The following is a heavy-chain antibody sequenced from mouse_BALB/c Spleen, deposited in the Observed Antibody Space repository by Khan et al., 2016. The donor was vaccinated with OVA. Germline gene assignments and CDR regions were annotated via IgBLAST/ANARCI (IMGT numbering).Heavy chain of an antibody. CDR1: GYSFTLYY. CDR2: VNPNNGDS. CDR3: GREGDVFAS. V-gene: IGHV1-26*01. J-gene: IGHJ3*01. D-gene: IGHD3-3*01. Sequence: IQLVQSGPDLVKPGASVRISCKASGYSFTLYYLTWVKQSHGESLEWIGRVNPNNGDSAYNQKFKDRATLTVDKSSNTAYMDFRSLTSEDSAVYYGGREGDVFASWGQGTLVTVSA.